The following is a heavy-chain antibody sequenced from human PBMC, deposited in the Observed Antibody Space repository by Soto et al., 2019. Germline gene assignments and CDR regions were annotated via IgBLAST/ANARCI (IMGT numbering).Heavy chain of an antibody. J-gene: IGHJ6*04. Sequence: LSLTCAASGFTFSSHGMNWVRLAPGEGLEWVALIWYDGSDKYYADSVKGRFTISRDNSENTVWLQMSSLRVEDTAVYYCARLTGTAMDVWGKGTTVTVSS. CDR2: IWYDGSDK. CDR3: ARLTGTAMDV. V-gene: IGHV3-33*01. CDR1: GFTFSSHG.